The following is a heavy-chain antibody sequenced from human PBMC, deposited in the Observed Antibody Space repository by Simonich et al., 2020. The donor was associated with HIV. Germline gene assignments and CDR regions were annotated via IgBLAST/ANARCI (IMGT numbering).Heavy chain of an antibody. CDR2: FDPEEGKT. D-gene: IGHD3-9*01. J-gene: IGHJ2*01. Sequence: QVQLGQSGTEVKKPGASVKVSCKVSGPTLTELSMHWVRQAPGKGIAWMGRFDPEEGKTIYAQEFQGRVTLTEDTSTDTAYMELSSLRSEDTAVYYCATWEIKDNVLTGYTYWYFDLWGRGTLVTVSS. CDR1: GPTLTELS. CDR3: ATWEIKDNVLTGYTYWYFDL. V-gene: IGHV1-24*01.